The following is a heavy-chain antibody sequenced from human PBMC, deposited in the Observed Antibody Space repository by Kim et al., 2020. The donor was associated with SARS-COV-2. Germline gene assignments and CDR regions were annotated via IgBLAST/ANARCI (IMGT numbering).Heavy chain of an antibody. CDR2: ISGSGGST. Sequence: GGSLRLSCAASGFTFSSYAMSWVRQAPGKGLEWVSAISGSGGSTYYADSVKGRFTISRDNSKNTLYLQMNSLRAEDTAVYYCAKDFFGGYVVVVAAPPGFDYWGQGILVTVSS. D-gene: IGHD2-15*01. J-gene: IGHJ4*02. CDR1: GFTFSSYA. CDR3: AKDFFGGYVVVVAAPPGFDY. V-gene: IGHV3-23*01.